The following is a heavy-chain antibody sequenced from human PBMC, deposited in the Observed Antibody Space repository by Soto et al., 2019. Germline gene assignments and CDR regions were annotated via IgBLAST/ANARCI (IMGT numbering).Heavy chain of an antibody. CDR1: GYTFTSYG. J-gene: IGHJ5*02. V-gene: IGHV1-18*04. CDR2: ISAYNGNT. D-gene: IGHD3-3*01. CDR3: ARDGDFWSGYPNWLDP. Sequence: GASVKVSCKASGYTFTSYGISWVRQAPGQGLEWMGWISAYNGNTNYAQKLQGRVTMTTDTSTSTAYMELRSLRSDDTAVYYCARDGDFWSGYPNWLDPWGQGTLVTVYS.